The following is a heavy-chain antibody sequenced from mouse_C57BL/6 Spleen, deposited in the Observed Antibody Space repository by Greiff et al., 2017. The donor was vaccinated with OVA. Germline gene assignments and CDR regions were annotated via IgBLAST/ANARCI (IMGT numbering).Heavy chain of an antibody. CDR3: ASYDGYSNYAMDY. Sequence: VQRVESGPGLVAPSQSLSITCTVSGFSLPSYAISWVRQPPGKGLEWLGVIWTGGGTNYNSALKSRLSISTDNSKSQVFLKMNSLQTDDTARYYCASYDGYSNYAMDYWGQGTSVTVSS. CDR1: GFSLPSYA. J-gene: IGHJ4*01. V-gene: IGHV2-9-1*01. D-gene: IGHD2-3*01. CDR2: IWTGGGT.